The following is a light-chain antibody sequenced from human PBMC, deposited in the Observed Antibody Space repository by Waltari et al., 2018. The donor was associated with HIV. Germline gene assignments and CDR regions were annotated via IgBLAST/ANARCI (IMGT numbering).Light chain of an antibody. J-gene: IGKJ1*01. CDR1: QSVLYSFTVNNY. CDR3: QQYYSTPWT. Sequence: DIVMTQSPDSLSVSLGERATINCKSSQSVLYSFTVNNYLAWYQQKPGQPPKLLIYWAYSRECGVPDRFSGSRSGTDFALTISSLQPEDLGVYYCQQYYSTPWTFGRGTKVEI. CDR2: WAY. V-gene: IGKV4-1*01.